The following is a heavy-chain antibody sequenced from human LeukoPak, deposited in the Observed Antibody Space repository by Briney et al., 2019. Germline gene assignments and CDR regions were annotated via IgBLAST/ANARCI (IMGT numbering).Heavy chain of an antibody. Sequence: GASVKVSCKASGYTFTGYYIHWVRQAPGQGLEWMGWINLNSGGTNYAQTLQGWVTMTRDTFNSTAYMELSRPRSHDTAVYYWSGGLVVGAINFDYWGQGTLVTVSS. CDR1: GYTFTGYY. CDR2: INLNSGGT. J-gene: IGHJ4*02. CDR3: SGGLVVGAINFDY. V-gene: IGHV1-2*04. D-gene: IGHD1-26*01.